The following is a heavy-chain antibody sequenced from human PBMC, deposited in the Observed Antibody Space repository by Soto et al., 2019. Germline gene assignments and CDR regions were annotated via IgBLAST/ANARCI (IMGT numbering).Heavy chain of an antibody. CDR3: VRDYLLTGFDH. CDR2: VYYSGNT. V-gene: IGHV4-59*01. J-gene: IGHJ4*02. Sequence: SETLSLTCTVSGGSISNYYWTWVRQPPGKGLEWIGYVYYSGNTNYNPSLESRVTISIDASKNQFSLKMKSVTAADTAVYYCVRDYLLTGFDHWGQGALVTVSS. D-gene: IGHD3-9*01. CDR1: GGSISNYY.